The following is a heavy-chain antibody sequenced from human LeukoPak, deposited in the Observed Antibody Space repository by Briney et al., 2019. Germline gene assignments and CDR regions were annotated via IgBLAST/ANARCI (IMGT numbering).Heavy chain of an antibody. CDR2: ISGSGGST. V-gene: IGHV3-23*01. CDR3: AKSVRDLGSITIFGVVPFDY. D-gene: IGHD3-3*01. Sequence: PGGSLRLSCAASGFTFSSYAMSWVRQAPGKGLEWGSAISGSGGSTYYADSVKGRFTISRDNSKNTLYLQMNSLRAEDTAVYYCAKSVRDLGSITIFGVVPFDYWGQGTLVTVSS. J-gene: IGHJ4*02. CDR1: GFTFSSYA.